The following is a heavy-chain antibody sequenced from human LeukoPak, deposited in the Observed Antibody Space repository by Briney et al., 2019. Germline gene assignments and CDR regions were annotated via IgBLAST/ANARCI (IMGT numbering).Heavy chain of an antibody. CDR3: ARASHYYDSSGYPSPFDY. CDR1: GGPISSGGYY. CDR2: IYYSGST. D-gene: IGHD3-22*01. J-gene: IGHJ4*02. Sequence: SETLSLTCTVSGGPISSGGYYWSWIRQHPGKGLEWIGYIYYSGSTYYNPSLKSRVTISVDTSKNQFSLKLSSVTAADTAVYYCARASHYYDSSGYPSPFDYWGQGTLVTVSS. V-gene: IGHV4-31*03.